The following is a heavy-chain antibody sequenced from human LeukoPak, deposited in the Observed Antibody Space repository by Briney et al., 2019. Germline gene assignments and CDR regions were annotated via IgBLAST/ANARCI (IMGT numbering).Heavy chain of an antibody. J-gene: IGHJ4*02. Sequence: GGSLRLSCAASGFTFSSYAMHRVRQAPGKGLEWVAVISYDGSNKYYADSVKGRFTISRDNSKNTLYLQMSSLRAEDTAVYYCARGLGEVPAAMGDWGQGTLVTVSS. CDR2: ISYDGSNK. CDR1: GFTFSSYA. V-gene: IGHV3-30*04. D-gene: IGHD2-2*01. CDR3: ARGLGEVPAAMGD.